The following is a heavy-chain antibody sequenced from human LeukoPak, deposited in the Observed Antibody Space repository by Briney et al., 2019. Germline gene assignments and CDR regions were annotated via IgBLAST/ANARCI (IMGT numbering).Heavy chain of an antibody. CDR2: IYCGSTYT. D-gene: IGHD2-15*01. J-gene: IGHJ6*03. Sequence: GGALRLSCAGSGFTFSRYEMKWGRPSPGKGGEWLSYIYCGSTYTYYADSVKGRFTISRDNAKNSLYLQMNSLRAEDTAVYYCARDGSYCSGGSCYLGYYYYMDVWGKGTTVTVSS. CDR1: GFTFSRYE. V-gene: IGHV3-21*05. CDR3: ARDGSYCSGGSCYLGYYYYMDV.